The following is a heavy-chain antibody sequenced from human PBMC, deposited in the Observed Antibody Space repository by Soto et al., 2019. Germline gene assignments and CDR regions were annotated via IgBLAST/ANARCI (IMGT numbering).Heavy chain of an antibody. V-gene: IGHV4-61*08. CDR3: ARDKITGLFDY. D-gene: IGHD2-8*02. CDR2: VSHSGST. J-gene: IGHJ4*02. CDR1: GDSVSSNANY. Sequence: TSETLSLTCPVSGDSVSSNANYWSWIRQPPGKGLEWIGYVSHSGSTNYNPSLKSRVTISVDTSKNQFSLKLTSVTAADTAVYYCARDKITGLFDYWGQGTLVTV.